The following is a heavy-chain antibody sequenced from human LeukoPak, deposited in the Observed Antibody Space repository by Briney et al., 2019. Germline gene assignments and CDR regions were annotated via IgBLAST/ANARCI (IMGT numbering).Heavy chain of an antibody. CDR3: ARHMGGNSGPPQY. Sequence: SETLSLTCTVSGGSISSYYWSWIRQPPGKGLEWIGYIYYSGSTNYNPSLKSRVTISVDTSKNQFSLKPSSVTAADTAVYYCARHMGGNSGPPQYWGQGTLVTVSS. D-gene: IGHD4-23*01. J-gene: IGHJ4*02. CDR2: IYYSGST. V-gene: IGHV4-59*08. CDR1: GGSISSYY.